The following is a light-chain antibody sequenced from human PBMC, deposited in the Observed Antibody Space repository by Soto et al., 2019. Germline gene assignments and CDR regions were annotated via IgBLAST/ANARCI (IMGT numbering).Light chain of an antibody. CDR1: QGIRGR. V-gene: IGKV1-5*01. J-gene: IGKJ1*01. CDR3: QQYNCYST. Sequence: DIQMTQSPSTLSASVGDRVTITCRASQGIRGRLAWYQQKPGKAPNLLIYDVSNLESGVPSRFSGTGSGTEFTITINSLQPDDFATNCCQQYNCYSTFGPGTKVEVK. CDR2: DVS.